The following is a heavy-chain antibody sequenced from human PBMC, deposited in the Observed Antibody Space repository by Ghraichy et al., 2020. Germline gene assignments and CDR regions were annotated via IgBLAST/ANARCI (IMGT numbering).Heavy chain of an antibody. Sequence: GGSLTLSCAASGFTFSSHSMNWVRQAPGKGLEWVSSISSSSSSIYYAESVEGRFTISRDNAKNSLYLQMNSLRAEDTAVYYCARSHYDISGYHHYWGQGTLVTVSS. CDR1: GFTFSSHS. V-gene: IGHV3-21*01. CDR3: ARSHYDISGYHHY. D-gene: IGHD3-22*01. CDR2: ISSSSSSI. J-gene: IGHJ4*02.